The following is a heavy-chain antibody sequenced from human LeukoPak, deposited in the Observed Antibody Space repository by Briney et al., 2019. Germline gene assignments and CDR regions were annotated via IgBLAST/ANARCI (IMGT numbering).Heavy chain of an antibody. CDR1: GGSVTSGSYY. J-gene: IGHJ4*02. CDR2: IYTGGST. Sequence: SQTLSLTCTVSGGSVTSGSYYWNWIRQPAGKGLEWIGRIYTGGSTNYNPSLKSRLTISVDTSKNQFPLKLSSVTAADTAVYYCARDPRIAAAGPFDYWGQGTLVTVSS. D-gene: IGHD6-13*01. CDR3: ARDPRIAAAGPFDY. V-gene: IGHV4-61*02.